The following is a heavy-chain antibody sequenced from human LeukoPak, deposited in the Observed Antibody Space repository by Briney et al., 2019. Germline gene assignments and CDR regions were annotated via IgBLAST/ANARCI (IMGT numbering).Heavy chain of an antibody. CDR2: ISSSGSTI. CDR1: GFTLSDYY. CDR3: ARAADNTWGDY. J-gene: IGHJ4*02. Sequence: GGSLRLSCAASGFTLSDYYMSWIRQAPVKVLEWVSYISSSGSTIYYADSVKGRFTISRDNAKNSLYLQMNSLRAEDTAVYYCARAADNTWGDYWGQGTLVTVSS. V-gene: IGHV3-11*01. D-gene: IGHD2-2*01.